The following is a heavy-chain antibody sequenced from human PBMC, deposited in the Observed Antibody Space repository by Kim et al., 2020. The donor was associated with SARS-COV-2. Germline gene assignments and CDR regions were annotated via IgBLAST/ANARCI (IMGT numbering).Heavy chain of an antibody. CDR3: AIDGKGQEQFYYY. J-gene: IGHJ6*01. CDR1: GDSIISNAHY. V-gene: IGHV4-39*06. D-gene: IGHD1-26*01. CDR2: VHDSGST. Sequence: SETLSLTCSISGDSIISNAHYWVWNRQPPGQECVWISRVHDSGSTNYNLSIRIRVFISVDTNKNSLHLKLSSVTAPDTAMYDCAIDGKGQEQFYYY.